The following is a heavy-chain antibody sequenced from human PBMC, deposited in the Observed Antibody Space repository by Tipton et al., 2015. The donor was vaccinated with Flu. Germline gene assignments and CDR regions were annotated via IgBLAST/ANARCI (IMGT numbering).Heavy chain of an antibody. V-gene: IGHV3-23*01. Sequence: LRLSCAASGFSFSTYAMTWVRQAPGRGLEWISTIRGDGDSTYYADSVQGRFTISRDNSKNVVFLHMNNLRAEDTAVYYCAKWVRFYDSDGYYFLDYWGQGTLVTVSS. CDR3: AKWVRFYDSDGYYFLDY. D-gene: IGHD3-22*01. J-gene: IGHJ4*02. CDR1: GFSFSTYA. CDR2: IRGDGDST.